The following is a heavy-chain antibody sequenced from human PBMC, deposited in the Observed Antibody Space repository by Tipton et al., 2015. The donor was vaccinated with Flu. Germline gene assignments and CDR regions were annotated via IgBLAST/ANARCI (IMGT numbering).Heavy chain of an antibody. CDR3: ARRHYSNYVSEPKNWFDP. CDR2: IYHTGST. D-gene: IGHD4-11*01. J-gene: IGHJ5*02. Sequence: TLSLTCTLSGHSFSSDYYWGWIRQPPGKGLEWIGNIYHTGSTYYSPSLKSRVTMSVDTSKNQFSLRLTSVTAADTAVYYCARRHYSNYVSEPKNWFDPWGQGTLVTVSS. V-gene: IGHV4-38-2*02. CDR1: GHSFSSDYY.